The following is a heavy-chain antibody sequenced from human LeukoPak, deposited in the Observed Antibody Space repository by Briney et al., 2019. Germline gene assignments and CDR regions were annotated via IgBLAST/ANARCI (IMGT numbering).Heavy chain of an antibody. Sequence: GGSLRPSCAASGFTFANFAMSWVRQAPGKGLEWVSDISDRGGIKNYADSVKGRFTISRDNSNNTLYLQMNSLRAEDTAVYFCAKKQTTTVTTLDYWGQGTLVTVSS. CDR2: ISDRGGIK. D-gene: IGHD4-17*01. CDR3: AKKQTTTVTTLDY. CDR1: GFTFANFA. J-gene: IGHJ4*02. V-gene: IGHV3-23*01.